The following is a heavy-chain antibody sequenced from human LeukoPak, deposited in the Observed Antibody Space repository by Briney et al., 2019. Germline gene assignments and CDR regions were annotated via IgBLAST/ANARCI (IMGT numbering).Heavy chain of an antibody. J-gene: IGHJ4*02. CDR3: ARGRRTIQWLAHGELDY. CDR2: IYYSGST. D-gene: IGHD6-19*01. CDR1: GTSVNNNNYY. Sequence: PSETLSLTCIVSGTSVNNNNYYWTWIRQPPGKGLEWIGSIYYSGSTYYNSSLKSRVTTSVDTSKNQFSLKLTSVTAADTAVYYCARGRRTIQWLAHGELDYWGQGTLVTVSS. V-gene: IGHV4-39*02.